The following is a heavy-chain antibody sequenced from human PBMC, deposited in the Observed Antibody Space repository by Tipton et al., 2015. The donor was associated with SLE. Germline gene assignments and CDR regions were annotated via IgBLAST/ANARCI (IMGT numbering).Heavy chain of an antibody. V-gene: IGHV3-21*01. CDR2: ISSSSSYM. J-gene: IGHJ4*02. CDR1: GFIFSSYS. Sequence: SLRLSCAASGFIFSSYSMNWVRQAPGKGLEWVSSISSSSSYMYYADSVKGRFTISRDNAKNSLYLQMNSLRAEVTAVYYCARVLEYQLLCLRYVDYWCQGSLVAVSS. D-gene: IGHD2-2*01. CDR3: ARVLEYQLLCLRYVDY.